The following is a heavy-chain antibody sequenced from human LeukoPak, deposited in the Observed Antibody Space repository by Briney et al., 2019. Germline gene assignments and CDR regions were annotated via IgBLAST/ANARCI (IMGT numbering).Heavy chain of an antibody. V-gene: IGHV4-34*01. Sequence: PSETLSLTCAVYCGSFSGYYWSWIRQPPGKGLDWIGEINHSGSTNYNPSLKSRVTISVDTSKNQFSLKLSSVTAADTAVYYCARGTAYYDSSGYSNWFDPWGQGTLVTVSS. CDR2: INHSGST. CDR1: CGSFSGYY. J-gene: IGHJ5*02. D-gene: IGHD3-22*01. CDR3: ARGTAYYDSSGYSNWFDP.